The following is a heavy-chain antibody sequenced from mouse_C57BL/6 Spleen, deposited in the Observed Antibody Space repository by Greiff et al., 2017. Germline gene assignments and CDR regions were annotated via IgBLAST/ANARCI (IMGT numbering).Heavy chain of an antibody. Sequence: EVQLQQSVAELVRPGASVKLSCTASGFNFNNTYMHWVKQRPEQGLEWIGRIDPANGNTKSAPKFQGKATITADTSSNTAYLQLSSLTSADTAIYDCARGRATGVADYWGQGTTLTVSS. CDR1: GFNFNNTY. J-gene: IGHJ2*01. V-gene: IGHV14-3*01. CDR2: IDPANGNT. D-gene: IGHD1-1*01. CDR3: ARGRATGVADY.